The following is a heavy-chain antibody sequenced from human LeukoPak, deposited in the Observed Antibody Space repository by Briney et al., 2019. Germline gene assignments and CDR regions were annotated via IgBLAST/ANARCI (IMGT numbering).Heavy chain of an antibody. D-gene: IGHD2-2*01. V-gene: IGHV3-11*01. Sequence: GGSLRLSCAASGFTFSDYYMSWIRQAPGKGLEWVSYISSSGSTICYADSLKGRFTISRDNDKNSLYLKMNRLSAEATVVYYCARRHCSSTTCWWHDSWGQGPLAIVSS. J-gene: IGHJ5*01. CDR1: GFTFSDYY. CDR3: ARRHCSSTTCWWHDS. CDR2: ISSSGSTI.